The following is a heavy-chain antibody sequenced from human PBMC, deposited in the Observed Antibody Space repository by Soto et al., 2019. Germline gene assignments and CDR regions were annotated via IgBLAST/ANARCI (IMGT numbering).Heavy chain of an antibody. V-gene: IGHV3-23*01. CDR1: GFNFNTYA. CDR2: ITGSGKST. Sequence: EVSLRLSCTPFGFNFNTYAMSWVRQAPGKGLEWVSAITGSGKSTYFADSVQGRFIITRDNSNNMLYLPMSSLRAEDTAIYFYGKVMYYYHNSGHGRAYDFWGQGT. D-gene: IGHD3-22*01. J-gene: IGHJ4*02. CDR3: GKVMYYYHNSGHGRAYDF.